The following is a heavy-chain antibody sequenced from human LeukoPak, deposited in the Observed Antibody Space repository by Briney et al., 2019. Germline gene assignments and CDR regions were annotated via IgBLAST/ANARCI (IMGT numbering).Heavy chain of an antibody. CDR3: ARERTSGWDAFDF. Sequence: QPGGSLRLSCAASGFSFSSYWMHWVRQAPGKGLVWVSRIYADGRRTDYADSVKGRFTISRDNAKNTLYLQMNSLRAEDTAVYYCARERTSGWDAFDFWGQGTLVTVSS. CDR1: GFSFSSYW. J-gene: IGHJ4*02. CDR2: IYADGRRT. D-gene: IGHD6-19*01. V-gene: IGHV3-74*01.